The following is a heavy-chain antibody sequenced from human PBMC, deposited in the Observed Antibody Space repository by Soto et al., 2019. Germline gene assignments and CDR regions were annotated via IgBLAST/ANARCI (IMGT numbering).Heavy chain of an antibody. D-gene: IGHD2-15*01. Sequence: GGSLRLSCAASGFTFSSYAMSWVRQAPGKGLEWVSAISGSGGSTYYADSVKGRFTISRDNSKNTLYLQMNSLRAEDTAVYYCAKTSPVLVVVAATLGYFDYWGQGTLVTVSS. J-gene: IGHJ4*02. CDR2: ISGSGGST. V-gene: IGHV3-23*01. CDR3: AKTSPVLVVVAATLGYFDY. CDR1: GFTFSSYA.